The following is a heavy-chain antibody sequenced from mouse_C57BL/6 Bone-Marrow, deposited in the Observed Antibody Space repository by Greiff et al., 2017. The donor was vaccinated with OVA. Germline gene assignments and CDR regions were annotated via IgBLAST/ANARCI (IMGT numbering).Heavy chain of an antibody. CDR1: GFNIKDYY. D-gene: IGHD1-1*01. Sequence: EVQRVESGAELVKPGASVKLSCTASGFNIKDYYMHWVKQRTEQGLEWIGRIDPEDGETKYAPKFQGKATITADTSSNTAYLQLSSLTSEDTAVYYCARLDYYGSSYWYFDVWGTGTTVTVSS. V-gene: IGHV14-2*01. J-gene: IGHJ1*03. CDR3: ARLDYYGSSYWYFDV. CDR2: IDPEDGET.